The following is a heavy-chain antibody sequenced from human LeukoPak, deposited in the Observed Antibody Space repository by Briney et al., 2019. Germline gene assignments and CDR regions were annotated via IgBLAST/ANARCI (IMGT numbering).Heavy chain of an antibody. J-gene: IGHJ5*02. CDR2: IYYSGST. D-gene: IGHD3-9*01. Sequence: SETLSLTCTVSNGSISSYYWSWIRQPPGKGLEWIGYIYYSGSTNYNPSLKSRVTISVDTSKNQFSLKLSSVTAADTAVYYCARVYYDILTGYYNHWFDPWGQGTLVTVSS. V-gene: IGHV4-59*01. CDR1: NGSISSYY. CDR3: ARVYYDILTGYYNHWFDP.